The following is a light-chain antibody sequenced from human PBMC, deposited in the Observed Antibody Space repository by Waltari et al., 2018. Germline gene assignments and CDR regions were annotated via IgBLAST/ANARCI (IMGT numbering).Light chain of an antibody. CDR3: QQYGSSPT. V-gene: IGKV3-20*01. J-gene: IGKJ1*01. CDR2: GES. CDR1: QSVSSSY. Sequence: EIVLTQSPGTLSLSPGERATLSCTASQSVSSSYLAWYQQKPGQAPRLLIYGESSRATGIPDRFSGSGSGTDFTLTISRLEPEDFAVYYCQQYGSSPTFGQGTKVEIK.